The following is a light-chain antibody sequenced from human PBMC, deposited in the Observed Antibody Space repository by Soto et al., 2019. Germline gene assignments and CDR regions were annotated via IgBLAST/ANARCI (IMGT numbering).Light chain of an antibody. Sequence: QSALTQPASVSGSPGQSITISCTGTSGDVGCYSFVSWYQHHPGKAPKLIIYDVSSRPSGVSHRFSGSKSGNTASLTISGLQAEDEADYYCTSYTGINTVVFGGGTKLTVL. J-gene: IGLJ2*01. CDR1: SGDVGCYSF. CDR3: TSYTGINTVV. CDR2: DVS. V-gene: IGLV2-14*03.